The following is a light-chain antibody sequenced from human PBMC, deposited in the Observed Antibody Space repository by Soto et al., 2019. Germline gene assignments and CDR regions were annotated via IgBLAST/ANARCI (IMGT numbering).Light chain of an antibody. CDR1: QSVSSSY. CDR3: QQYGNSPLT. Sequence: EIVLTQSPGTLSLSPGERATLSCRASQSVSSSYLVWYQQKPGQAPTLLIYGASTRATGIPDRFSGSGSGTDFTLTIIRLEPEDFAVYYCQQYGNSPLTFGQGTKVEI. J-gene: IGKJ1*01. CDR2: GAS. V-gene: IGKV3-20*01.